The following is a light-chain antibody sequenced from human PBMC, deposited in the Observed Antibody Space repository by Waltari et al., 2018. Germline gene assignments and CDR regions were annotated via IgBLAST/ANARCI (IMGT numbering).Light chain of an antibody. Sequence: QSALTQPPSVSGSPGQSIPISCTCTRRYIAYYTLVPWYQHPPEQAPKLQIFEVTNRPSGVSNRFSGSKSGNTASLTISGLQTDDEADYYCSSYRYRRSLVFGGGTKVTVL. CDR3: SSYRYRRSLV. V-gene: IGLV2-14*01. J-gene: IGLJ2*01. CDR2: EVT. CDR1: RRYIAYYTL.